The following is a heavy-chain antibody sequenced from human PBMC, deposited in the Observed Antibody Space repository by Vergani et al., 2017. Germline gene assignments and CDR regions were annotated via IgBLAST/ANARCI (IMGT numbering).Heavy chain of an antibody. Sequence: EVQLVESGGGLVQPGRSLRLSCAASGFTFDDYAMHWVRQAPGKGLEWVSGISWNSGSIGYADSVKGRFTISRDNAKNSLYLQMNSLRAEDTALYYCAKDLXPDGITGTGNASDIWGQGTMVTVSS. V-gene: IGHV3-9*01. CDR2: ISWNSGSI. CDR1: GFTFDDYA. J-gene: IGHJ3*02. D-gene: IGHD1-7*01. CDR3: AKDLXPDGITGTGNASDI.